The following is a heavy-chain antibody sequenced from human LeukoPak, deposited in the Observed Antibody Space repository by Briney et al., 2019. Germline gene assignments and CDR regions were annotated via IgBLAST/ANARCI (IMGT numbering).Heavy chain of an antibody. J-gene: IGHJ1*01. D-gene: IGHD3-3*01. CDR2: ITSDGSST. Sequence: GGSLRLSCAASGFTFSSYWMHWVRQAPGKGLVWVSRITSDGSSTSYADSVKGRFTISRDNPKNTLYLQMNSLRAEDTAVYYCARDQLGYYEHWGQGTLVTVSS. V-gene: IGHV3-74*01. CDR3: ARDQLGYYEH. CDR1: GFTFSSYW.